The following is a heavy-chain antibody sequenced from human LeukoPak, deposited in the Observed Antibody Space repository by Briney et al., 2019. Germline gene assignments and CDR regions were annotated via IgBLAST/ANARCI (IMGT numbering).Heavy chain of an antibody. D-gene: IGHD6-6*01. Sequence: SETLPLTCTVSGGSISSYYWSWIRQPAGKGLEWIGRIYTSGSTNYNPSLKSRVTMSVDTSKNQFSLKLSSVTAADTAVYYCARGAGYSSSGHPYYFDCWGQGTLVTVSS. J-gene: IGHJ4*02. CDR3: ARGAGYSSSGHPYYFDC. CDR2: IYTSGST. V-gene: IGHV4-4*07. CDR1: GGSISSYY.